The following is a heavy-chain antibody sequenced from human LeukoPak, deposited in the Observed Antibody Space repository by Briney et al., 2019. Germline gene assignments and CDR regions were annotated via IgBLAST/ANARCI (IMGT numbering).Heavy chain of an antibody. J-gene: IGHJ4*02. V-gene: IGHV1-3*04. CDR2: INIGNGNT. Sequence: ASVKVSCKASGYTFINHAIHWVRQAPGQRLEWMGWINIGNGNTKYSQNFQGRITIPRDTSATPAYMDLSSLRSEDTAMYSCARRLGRSFDYWGQGTLVTVSS. CDR1: GYTFINHA. D-gene: IGHD2-21*01. CDR3: ARRLGRSFDY.